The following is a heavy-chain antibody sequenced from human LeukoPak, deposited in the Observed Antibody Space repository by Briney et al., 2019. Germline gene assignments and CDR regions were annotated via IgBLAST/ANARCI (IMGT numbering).Heavy chain of an antibody. J-gene: IGHJ4*02. D-gene: IGHD1-26*01. CDR2: IRYDGSNK. V-gene: IGHV3-30*02. CDR1: GFTFSSYG. Sequence: GGSLRLSCAASGFTFSSYGMHWVRQAPGKGLEWVAFIRYDGSNKYYADSVKGRFTISRDNSKNTLYLQMNSLRAEDTAVYYCAKDKSDGSYFGLLTDPLDYWGQGTLVTVSS. CDR3: AKDKSDGSYFGLLTDPLDY.